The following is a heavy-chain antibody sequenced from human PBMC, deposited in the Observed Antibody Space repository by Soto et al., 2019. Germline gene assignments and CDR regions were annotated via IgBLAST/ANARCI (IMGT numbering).Heavy chain of an antibody. CDR3: ARLRLEASLFDP. CDR1: GGSVSSSDW. D-gene: IGHD5-12*01. CDR2: IDRSGIT. V-gene: IGHV4-4*02. Sequence: PSETLSLTCAVSGGSVSSSDWWCWVRQPPGKGLEGIAAIDRSGITNYNPALKSRVTISVDKSKNHLCLKLSTVTDADTAVYFWARLRLEASLFDPWGQGTLVTVSS. J-gene: IGHJ5*02.